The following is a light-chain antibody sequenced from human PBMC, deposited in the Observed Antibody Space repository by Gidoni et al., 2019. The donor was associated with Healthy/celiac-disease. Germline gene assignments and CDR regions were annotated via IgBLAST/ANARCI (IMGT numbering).Light chain of an antibody. Sequence: TLSLSPGERATIPCSARQSVRSSYLSWYQQKPGQAPRLLIYGASSRATGIPDRFSGSGSGTDFTLTISRLEPEDFAVYYCQQYGSSPLTFGGGTKVEIK. CDR1: QSVRSSY. V-gene: IGKV3-20*01. CDR2: GAS. J-gene: IGKJ4*01. CDR3: QQYGSSPLT.